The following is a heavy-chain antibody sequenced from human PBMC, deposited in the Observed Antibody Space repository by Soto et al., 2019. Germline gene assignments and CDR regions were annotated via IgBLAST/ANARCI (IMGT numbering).Heavy chain of an antibody. D-gene: IGHD6-19*01. Sequence: ASVKVSCKASGYTFTSYYMHWVRQAPGQGLEWMGIINPSGGSTSYAQKFQGRVTMTRDTSTSTAYMELRSLRSDDTAVYYCARDFHSGWDHFDYWGQGTLVTVSS. V-gene: IGHV1-46*01. CDR3: ARDFHSGWDHFDY. CDR2: INPSGGST. CDR1: GYTFTSYY. J-gene: IGHJ4*02.